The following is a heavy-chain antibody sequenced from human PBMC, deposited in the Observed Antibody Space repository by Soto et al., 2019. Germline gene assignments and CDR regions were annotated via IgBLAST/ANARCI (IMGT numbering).Heavy chain of an antibody. V-gene: IGHV1-69*01. Sequence: QLQLVQSGAEVKKPGSSVKVSCKASGGTFSSFTVNWVRQAPGQGLEWMGGFMPILGAANYAPKFQGRVTIIADESTNTGYMDLSSLRSEDTAVYYCARGKAVDIWGQGTMVTVS. CDR3: ARGKAVDI. J-gene: IGHJ3*02. CDR2: FMPILGAA. CDR1: GGTFSSFT.